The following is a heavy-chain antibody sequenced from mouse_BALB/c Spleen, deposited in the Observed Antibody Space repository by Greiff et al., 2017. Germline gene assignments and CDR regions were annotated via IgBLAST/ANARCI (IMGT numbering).Heavy chain of an antibody. CDR2: IDTSDSYT. CDR1: GYTFTDYW. V-gene: IGHV1-69*01. CDR3: ARMGGYGFAY. Sequence: VQLQQPGAELVMPGASVKMSCKASGYTFTDYWMHWVKQRPGQGLEWIGAIDTSDSYTSYNQKFKGKATLTVDESSSTAYMQLSSLTSEDSAVYYCARMGGYGFAYWGQGTLVTVSA. J-gene: IGHJ3*01. D-gene: IGHD2-2*01.